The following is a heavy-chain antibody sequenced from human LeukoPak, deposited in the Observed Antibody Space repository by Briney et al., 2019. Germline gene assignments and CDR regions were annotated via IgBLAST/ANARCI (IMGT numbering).Heavy chain of an antibody. CDR2: INPNSGGT. V-gene: IGHV1-2*02. CDR1: GYTFTGYY. CDR3: ARITDYDSSGYYLDY. J-gene: IGHJ4*02. D-gene: IGHD3-22*01. Sequence: ASVKVSCKASGYTFTGYYMHWVRQAPGQGLEWMGWINPNSGGTNYAQKFQGRVTMTRDTSISTAYMELSRLRSDDTAVYYCARITDYDSSGYYLDYWGQGTLVTVSS.